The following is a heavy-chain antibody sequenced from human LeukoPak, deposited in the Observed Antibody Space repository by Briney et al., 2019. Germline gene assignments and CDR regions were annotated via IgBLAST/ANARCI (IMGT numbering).Heavy chain of an antibody. D-gene: IGHD2-2*01. Sequence: ASVKVSCKASGYTFTSYGISWVRQAPGQGLEWMGWISAYNGNTNYAQKLQGRVTMTTDTSTSTAYMELRSLRSDDTAVYYCARGGYFSSTACYPHPEDYWGQGTLVTV. J-gene: IGHJ4*02. V-gene: IGHV1-18*04. CDR3: ARGGYFSSTACYPHPEDY. CDR1: GYTFTSYG. CDR2: ISAYNGNT.